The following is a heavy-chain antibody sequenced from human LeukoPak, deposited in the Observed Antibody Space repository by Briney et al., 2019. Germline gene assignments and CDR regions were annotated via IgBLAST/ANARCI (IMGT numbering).Heavy chain of an antibody. CDR2: INWNGGST. V-gene: IGHV3-20*04. J-gene: IGHJ4*02. CDR3: AREGGGIVATIDSAGFDY. D-gene: IGHD5-12*01. CDR1: GFTFDDYG. Sequence: GPGGSLRLSCAASGFTFDDYGMSWVRQAPGKGLEWVSGINWNGGSTGYADSVKGRFTISRDNAKNSLYLQMNSLRAEDTALYYCAREGGGIVATIDSAGFDYWGQGTLVTVSS.